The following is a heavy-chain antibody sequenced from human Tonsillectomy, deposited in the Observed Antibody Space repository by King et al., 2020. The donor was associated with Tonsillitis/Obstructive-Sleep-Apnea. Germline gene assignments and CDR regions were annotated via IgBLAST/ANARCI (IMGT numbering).Heavy chain of an antibody. J-gene: IGHJ4*02. V-gene: IGHV3-49*04. CDR1: GFTFGDYA. CDR2: IGSKAYGGTT. Sequence: DVQLVESGGGLVQPGRSLKLSCRASGFTFGDYAMSWVRQAPGKGLEWVGFIGSKAYGGTTEYAASVKGRFTISRDDSKAIAYLLMNSLKTEDTAVYYCAGDLLTARNSWGQGTLVTVSS. D-gene: IGHD6-6*01. CDR3: AGDLLTARNS.